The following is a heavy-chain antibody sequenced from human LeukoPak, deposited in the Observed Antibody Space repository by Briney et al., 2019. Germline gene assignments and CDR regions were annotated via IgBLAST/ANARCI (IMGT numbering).Heavy chain of an antibody. CDR2: ISSSSSYI. CDR3: ARDPPGYCTSGSCYGGFDY. V-gene: IGHV3-21*04. Sequence: GGSLRLSCAASGFTFSSYSMNWVRQAPGKGLEWVSSISSSSSYIYYADSVKGRFTISRDNAKNSLYLQMSSLRAEDTAVYYCARDPPGYCTSGSCYGGFDYWGQETLVTVSS. D-gene: IGHD2-15*01. CDR1: GFTFSSYS. J-gene: IGHJ4*02.